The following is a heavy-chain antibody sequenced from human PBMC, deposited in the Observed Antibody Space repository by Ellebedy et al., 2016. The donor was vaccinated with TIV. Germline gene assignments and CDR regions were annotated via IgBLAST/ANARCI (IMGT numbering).Heavy chain of an antibody. D-gene: IGHD6-19*01. CDR2: IETNGIKT. V-gene: IGHV3-74*01. J-gene: IGHJ4*02. CDR3: ATTTGYSTGWFGRNDY. CDR1: GFTLSNHW. Sequence: GESLKISCAAYGFTLSNHWMHWVRQAPGKGLVWVSYIETNGIKTNYAASVKGRFTISRDISESTLYLQMNSLTVEDTALYYCATTTGYSTGWFGRNDYWGQGTLVTVSS.